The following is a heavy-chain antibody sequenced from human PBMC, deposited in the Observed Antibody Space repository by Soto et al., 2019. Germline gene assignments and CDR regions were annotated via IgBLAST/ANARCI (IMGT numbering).Heavy chain of an antibody. Sequence: QVQLQESGPGLVKPSETLSLTCTVSGGSISGGVYYWSWIRQPPGKGLGWIGYIYASGSTYYNPSLKSRVTISVDTSNNQSSLRLTSVTAADSAVYYCAREVIPLTTDWYFDLWGRGTLVTVSP. J-gene: IGHJ2*01. D-gene: IGHD4-17*01. CDR1: GGSISGGVYY. V-gene: IGHV4-30-4*01. CDR2: IYASGST. CDR3: AREVIPLTTDWYFDL.